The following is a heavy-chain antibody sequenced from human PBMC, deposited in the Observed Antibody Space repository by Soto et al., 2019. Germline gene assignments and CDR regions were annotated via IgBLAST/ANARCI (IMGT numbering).Heavy chain of an antibody. D-gene: IGHD5-18*01. CDR3: ARELDTAMAADY. J-gene: IGHJ4*02. CDR2: ISYDGSNK. CDR1: GFTFSSYA. V-gene: IGHV3-30-3*01. Sequence: VQLLESGGGLVQPGGSLRLSCAASGFTFSSYAMHWVRQAPGKGLEWVAVISYDGSNKYYADSVKGRFTISRDNSKNTLYLQMNSLRAEDTAVYYCARELDTAMAADYWGQGTLVTVSS.